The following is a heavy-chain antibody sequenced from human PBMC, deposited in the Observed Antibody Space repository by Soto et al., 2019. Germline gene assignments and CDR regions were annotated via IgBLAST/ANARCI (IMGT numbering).Heavy chain of an antibody. CDR2: ISYDGSDK. CDR3: AKGSTRWLQSLLHY. Sequence: GGSLRLSCAASGFTFSIFGMHWVRQAPGKGLEWVALISYDGSDKYYGDFVKGRFTISRDNSKNTLYLQMNSLRAEDTAVYYCAKGSTRWLQSLLHYWGQGTPVTVSS. D-gene: IGHD5-12*01. CDR1: GFTFSIFG. J-gene: IGHJ4*02. V-gene: IGHV3-30*18.